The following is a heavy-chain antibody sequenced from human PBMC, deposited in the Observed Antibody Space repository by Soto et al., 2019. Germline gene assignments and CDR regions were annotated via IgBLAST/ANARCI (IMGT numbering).Heavy chain of an antibody. CDR3: ARHLGSTTVTTRYFDL. J-gene: IGHJ2*01. Sequence: PSETLSLTCAVYGGFVSSGSYYWSWIRQPPGKGLEWIGSMYYSGSTYYNPSLKSRVTISVDTSKNQFSLKMSSVTAADTAVYYCARHLGSTTVTTRYFDLWGRGTLVTVSS. D-gene: IGHD4-17*01. V-gene: IGHV4-39*01. CDR2: MYYSGST. CDR1: GGFVSSGSYY.